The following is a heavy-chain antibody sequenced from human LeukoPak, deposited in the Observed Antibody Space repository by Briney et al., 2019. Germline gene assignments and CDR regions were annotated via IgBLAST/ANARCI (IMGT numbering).Heavy chain of an antibody. Sequence: RRSRRLVCALAGFIFRNYWMNWVRQAPGKVLEWVANIKQEGSEKHYVDSVKDRFTISRDNAKNSLYLQMNSLRIDDTDVYYRESDRGGAEGHGFDAFDFWGKGTIVTVSS. D-gene: IGHD3-10*01. CDR1: GFIFRNYW. CDR2: IKQEGSEK. CDR3: ESDRGGAEGHGFDAFDF. V-gene: IGHV3-7*01. J-gene: IGHJ3*01.